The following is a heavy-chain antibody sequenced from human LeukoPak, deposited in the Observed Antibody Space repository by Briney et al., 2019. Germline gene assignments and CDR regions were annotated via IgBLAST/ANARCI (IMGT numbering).Heavy chain of an antibody. V-gene: IGHV3-23*01. D-gene: IGHD1-14*01. CDR3: AKASTVLKPIDS. Sequence: PGGSLRLSCAASGFTFSTYAMNWVRQAPGKGLEWVSAISPIGSRTYYADSVKGRFTISRDNSKNTLYPQMNSLRAGDTAIYYCAKASTVLKPIDSWGQGTLATVSS. J-gene: IGHJ4*02. CDR2: ISPIGSRT. CDR1: GFTFSTYA.